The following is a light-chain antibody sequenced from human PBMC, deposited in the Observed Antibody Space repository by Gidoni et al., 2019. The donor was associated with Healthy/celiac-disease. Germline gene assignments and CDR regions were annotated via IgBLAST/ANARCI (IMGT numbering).Light chain of an antibody. CDR3: QQYDNLPLCS. J-gene: IGKJ2*04. Sequence: DIQMTQSPSSLSASVGDRVTITCQASQDISNYLNWYQQKPGKAPKLLIYYASNLETGVPSRFSGSGSGTDFTFTISSLQPEDIATYYCQQYDNLPLCSFGQGTKLEIK. V-gene: IGKV1-33*01. CDR2: YAS. CDR1: QDISNY.